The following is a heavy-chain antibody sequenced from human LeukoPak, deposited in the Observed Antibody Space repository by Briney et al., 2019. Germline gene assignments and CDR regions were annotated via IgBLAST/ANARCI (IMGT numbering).Heavy chain of an antibody. J-gene: IGHJ4*02. CDR1: GLTFSDYY. D-gene: IGHD3-16*01. Sequence: GGSLRLSCAASGLTFSDYYMSWIRQAPGKGLEWVSYISGSGTTIYYADSVKGRFTISRDYAKNSLYLQMNSLRPEDTAVYYCARGGFLITFGGADYWGQGTLVTVSS. V-gene: IGHV3-11*04. CDR3: ARGGFLITFGGADY. CDR2: ISGSGTTI.